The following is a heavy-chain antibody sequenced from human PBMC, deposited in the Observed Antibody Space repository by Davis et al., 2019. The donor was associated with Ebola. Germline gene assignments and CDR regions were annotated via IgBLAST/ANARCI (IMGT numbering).Heavy chain of an antibody. CDR2: ISSSSLTT. V-gene: IGHV3-48*01. Sequence: GESLKISCAASGFTFSSCAMGWVRQAPGKGLEWLSYISSSSLTTYSADSVKGRFTVSRDNAKNSLYLQMNSLRAEDTAVYYCARGPSTGNSFSYWGQGTLVTVSS. CDR3: ARGPSTGNSFSY. CDR1: GFTFSSCA. D-gene: IGHD6-13*01. J-gene: IGHJ4*02.